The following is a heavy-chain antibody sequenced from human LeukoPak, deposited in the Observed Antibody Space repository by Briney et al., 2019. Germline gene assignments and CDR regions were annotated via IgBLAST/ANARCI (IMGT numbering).Heavy chain of an antibody. Sequence: GGSLRLSCVASGFTLSSYSMNWVRQAPGKGLEWVSYISASGSNIYYLDSVKGRFTVSRDNAMNSLFLQMDRPRAEDTAVYYCVRVKGTYFDFWGQGTLVTVSS. CDR2: ISASGSNI. V-gene: IGHV3-48*01. CDR3: VRVKGTYFDF. D-gene: IGHD1-1*01. J-gene: IGHJ4*02. CDR1: GFTLSSYS.